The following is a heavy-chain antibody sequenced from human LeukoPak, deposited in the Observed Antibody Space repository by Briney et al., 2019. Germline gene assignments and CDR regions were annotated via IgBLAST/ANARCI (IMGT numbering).Heavy chain of an antibody. CDR3: ARGSGSYYNLLFDY. D-gene: IGHD3-10*01. J-gene: IGHJ4*02. Sequence: GGSLRLSCAASGFTFSSYSMNWVRQAPGKGLEWVSSISSSSSYIYYVDSVKGRFTISRDNAKNSLYLQMNSLRAEDTAVYYCARGSGSYYNLLFDYWGQGTLVTVSS. CDR1: GFTFSSYS. CDR2: ISSSSSYI. V-gene: IGHV3-21*01.